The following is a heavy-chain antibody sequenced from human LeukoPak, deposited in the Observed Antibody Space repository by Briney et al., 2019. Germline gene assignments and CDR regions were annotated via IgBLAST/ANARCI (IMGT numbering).Heavy chain of an antibody. J-gene: IGHJ4*02. D-gene: IGHD1-26*01. CDR1: GYSISSGYY. V-gene: IGHV4-38-2*02. CDR2: IYHSGST. CDR3: ARGDYSGSYWRY. Sequence: SETLSLTCTVSGYSISSGYYWGWIRQPPGKGLEYIGSIYHSGSTYYKPSLKSRVTTSVDTSKNQFSLKLSSVTAADTAVYYCARGDYSGSYWRYWGQGTLVTVSS.